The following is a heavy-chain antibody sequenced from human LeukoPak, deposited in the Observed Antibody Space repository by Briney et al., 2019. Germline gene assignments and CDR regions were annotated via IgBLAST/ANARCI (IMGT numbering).Heavy chain of an antibody. CDR3: ATRLGIVGANRPDI. D-gene: IGHD1-26*01. CDR2: ISSSGSSI. Sequence: PGGSLRLSCAASGFTFSSYGMNWVRQAPGKGLEWVSYISSSGSSIYYADSVKGRFTISRDNAKNSLYLQMNSLRAEDTAVYYCATRLGIVGANRPDIGGQRTMVTVSS. V-gene: IGHV3-48*03. J-gene: IGHJ3*02. CDR1: GFTFSSYG.